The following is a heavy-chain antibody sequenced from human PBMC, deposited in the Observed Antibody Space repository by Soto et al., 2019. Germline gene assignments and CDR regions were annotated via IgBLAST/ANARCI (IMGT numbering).Heavy chain of an antibody. Sequence: PSETLSLTCTVSGGSISSGGYYWSWIRQPPGKALEWIGYGYHSVSIHYNPSLKTRVTISVDTSENQFSLRLSSVTAADTAVYYCARAFAGFGAYWYFDLWGRGTLVTVSS. CDR3: ARAFAGFGAYWYFDL. V-gene: IGHV4-61*08. J-gene: IGHJ2*01. CDR2: GYHSVSI. D-gene: IGHD3-16*01. CDR1: GGSISSGGYY.